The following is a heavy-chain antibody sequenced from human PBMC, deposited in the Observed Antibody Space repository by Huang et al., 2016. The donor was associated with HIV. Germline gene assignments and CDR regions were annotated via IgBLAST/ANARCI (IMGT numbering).Heavy chain of an antibody. CDR2: IKTKDDGGTT. CDR1: GFTFTDAW. V-gene: IGHV3-15*01. Sequence: EVQLVESGGGLVKPGGSLRLSCAASGFTFTDAWMSWVRQTPGKGREWVGLIKTKDDGGTTDYAAPVKGRFSMSRDDSKNTFYLQMNSLKSEDTAVYYCTTWARTSAGGNWGQGTLVSVSS. CDR3: TTWARTSAGGN. J-gene: IGHJ4*02. D-gene: IGHD6-25*01.